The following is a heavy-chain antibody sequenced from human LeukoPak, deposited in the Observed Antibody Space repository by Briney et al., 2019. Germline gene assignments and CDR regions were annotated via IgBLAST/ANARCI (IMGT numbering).Heavy chain of an antibody. V-gene: IGHV1-18*01. CDR3: ARAGIGYCGSTSCYEFDY. J-gene: IGHJ4*02. Sequence: ASVKVSCKASGYTFTSYDLSWVRQAPGQGLEWMGWISAHNGNTNYAQKFQGRVTMTTDTSTSTASMEVRSLRSDDTAVYYCARAGIGYCGSTSCYEFDYWRQGTLVTVSS. D-gene: IGHD2-2*01. CDR2: ISAHNGNT. CDR1: GYTFTSYD.